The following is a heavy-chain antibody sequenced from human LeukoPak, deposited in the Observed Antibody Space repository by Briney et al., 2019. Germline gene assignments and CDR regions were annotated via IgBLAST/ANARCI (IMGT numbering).Heavy chain of an antibody. CDR1: GGSFSDYY. D-gene: IGHD1-14*01. V-gene: IGHV4-34*01. CDR2: INHSGSA. Sequence: SESLSLTCAVFGGSFSDYYWSWIRQPPGEGLQWIGEINHSGSANYNPSLKSRVTISVDTSKSQFSLKVNSVTAADTALHYCARGGTVSTSWYLDLWGRGTLVTVSS. J-gene: IGHJ2*01. CDR3: ARGGTVSTSWYLDL.